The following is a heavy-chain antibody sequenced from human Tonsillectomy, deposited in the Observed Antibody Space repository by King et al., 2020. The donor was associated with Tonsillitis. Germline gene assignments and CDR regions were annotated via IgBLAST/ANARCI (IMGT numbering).Heavy chain of an antibody. D-gene: IGHD5-18*01. Sequence: VQLVESGGGLVQPGGSLRLSCAASGFTFSTYAMSWVRQAPGKGLEWVSAICGSGASTYYADPVRGRFTISRDNSKNTLYLEMNSPRAEDTAVYNCAKAMGYSYLYYFDYWGQGTLVTVSS. V-gene: IGHV3-23*04. CDR3: AKAMGYSYLYYFDY. CDR1: GFTFSTYA. J-gene: IGHJ4*02. CDR2: ICGSGAST.